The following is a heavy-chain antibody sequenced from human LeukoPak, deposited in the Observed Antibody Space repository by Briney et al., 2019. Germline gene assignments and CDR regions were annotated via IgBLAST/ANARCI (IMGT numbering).Heavy chain of an antibody. Sequence: GASVKVSCKASGYTFTGYYMHWVRQAPGQGLEWMGWINPNSGGTNYAQKFQGRVTMTRDTSISTAYMELSRLRSDDTAVYYCARGATLGIAARPGFFYWGQGTLVTVSS. CDR3: ARGATLGIAARPGFFY. J-gene: IGHJ4*02. CDR1: GYTFTGYY. CDR2: INPNSGGT. V-gene: IGHV1-2*02. D-gene: IGHD6-6*01.